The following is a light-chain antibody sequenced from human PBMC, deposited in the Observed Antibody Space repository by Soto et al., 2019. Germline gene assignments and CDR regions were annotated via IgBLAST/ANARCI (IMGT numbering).Light chain of an antibody. Sequence: DLQMTQSPSTLSASVGDRVTITCRASQSISSWLAWYQQKPGRAPKVLIFDASSLESGVPSRFSGSGSATEFTLTISSLQPDDFATYYCQQYTTYPWTFGQGTKVDIK. CDR1: QSISSW. CDR2: DAS. J-gene: IGKJ1*01. V-gene: IGKV1-5*01. CDR3: QQYTTYPWT.